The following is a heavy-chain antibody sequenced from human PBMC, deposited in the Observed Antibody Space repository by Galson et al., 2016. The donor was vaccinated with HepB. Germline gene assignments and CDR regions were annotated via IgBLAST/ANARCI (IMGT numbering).Heavy chain of an antibody. Sequence: SLRLSCAASGFTFRTYSMSWVRQAPGKGLEWVSSTGTGTGYKYYADPGKGRFTISRDDAKNSLYLQMNSLRAEDTAVYYCAKSSEGLLRFSGMDVWGQGTTVTVSS. CDR1: GFTFRTYS. CDR3: AKSSEGLLRFSGMDV. J-gene: IGHJ6*02. V-gene: IGHV3-21*01. CDR2: TGTGTGYK. D-gene: IGHD2-21*02.